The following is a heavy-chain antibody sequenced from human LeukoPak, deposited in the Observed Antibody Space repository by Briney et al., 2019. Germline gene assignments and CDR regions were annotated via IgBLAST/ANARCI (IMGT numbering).Heavy chain of an antibody. CDR3: AKNIYSGTYYFDY. D-gene: IGHD5-12*01. V-gene: IGHV3-23*01. J-gene: IGHJ4*02. CDR2: ISGSGGTT. Sequence: PGGSLRLSCAASEFIFSSYATSWVRQAPGKGLEWVSAISGSGGTTYCAASVKGRLTISRDNSKNTLYLQMNSLRAEDTAVYFCAKNIYSGTYYFDYWGQGTLVTVSS. CDR1: EFIFSSYA.